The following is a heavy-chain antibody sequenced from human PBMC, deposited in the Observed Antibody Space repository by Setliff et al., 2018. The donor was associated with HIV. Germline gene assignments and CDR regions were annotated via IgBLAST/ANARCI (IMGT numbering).Heavy chain of an antibody. V-gene: IGHV1-8*01. CDR2: ISGYNVNT. Sequence: ASVKVSCKASGGTFTSYAINWVRQAPGQGPEWMGWISGYNVNTNYAQKFQGRVTMTRDTSISTAYMELSNLRSEDTAVYYCARRMAARLALEYWGQGTLVTVSS. D-gene: IGHD6-6*01. CDR3: ARRMAARLALEY. J-gene: IGHJ4*02. CDR1: GGTFTSYA.